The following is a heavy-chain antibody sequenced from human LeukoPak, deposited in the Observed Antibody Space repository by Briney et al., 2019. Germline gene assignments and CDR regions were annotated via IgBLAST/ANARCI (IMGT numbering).Heavy chain of an antibody. CDR3: ATNRWGFLEWS. J-gene: IGHJ4*02. V-gene: IGHV1-69-2*01. D-gene: IGHD3-3*01. Sequence: GASVKVSCKASGYTFTDYYMHWVQQAPGKGLEWMGRVDPEDGETIYAEKFQGRVTITADTSTDTAYMELSSLRSEDTAVYYCATNRWGFLEWSGGQGTLVTVSS. CDR2: VDPEDGET. CDR1: GYTFTDYY.